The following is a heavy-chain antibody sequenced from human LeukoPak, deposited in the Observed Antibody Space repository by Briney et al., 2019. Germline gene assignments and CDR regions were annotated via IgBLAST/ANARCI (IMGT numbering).Heavy chain of an antibody. D-gene: IGHD3-16*01. CDR1: GDSVSSNNVA. CDR3: VRSGSEGALDY. J-gene: IGHJ4*02. V-gene: IGHV6-1*01. Sequence: SQTLSLTCAISGDSVSSNNVAWNWVRQSLSRGLEWLGRTYYRSKWYNSYAVSVKSRITVNPDTSKNQFSLQLNSVTPEDTAVYYCVRSGSEGALDYWGQGTLVTVSS. CDR2: TYYRSKWYN.